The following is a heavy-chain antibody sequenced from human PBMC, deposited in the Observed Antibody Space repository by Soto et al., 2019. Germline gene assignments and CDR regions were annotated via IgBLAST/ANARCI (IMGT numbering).Heavy chain of an antibody. D-gene: IGHD3-3*01. CDR1: GYNFTIYA. CDR2: INAGNGNT. V-gene: IGHV1-3*01. CDR3: ARDGHAYDFWSGYTRGFDY. Sequence: ASVKVSCKASGYNFTIYAMHWVRQAPGQRLEWMGWINAGNGNTKYSQKFQGRVTITRDTSARTAYMELSSLRSEDTAVYYCARDGHAYDFWSGYTRGFDYWGQGTLVTVSS. J-gene: IGHJ4*02.